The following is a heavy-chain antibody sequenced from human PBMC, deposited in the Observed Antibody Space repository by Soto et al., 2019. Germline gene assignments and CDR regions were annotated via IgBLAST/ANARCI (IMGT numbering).Heavy chain of an antibody. CDR2: VSPSGTT. V-gene: IGHV4-31*03. Sequence: QVQLQESGPGLVKPSQTLSLTCTVSGDSISGGYYWSWIRQHPGKGLEWIGYVSPSGTTYYNPSPNXXVSISRDTSKNQFSLEVTSVTAADTAVYHCARDRGGYGMDVWGQGTTVTVSS. CDR3: ARDRGGYGMDV. CDR1: GDSISGGYY. J-gene: IGHJ6*02.